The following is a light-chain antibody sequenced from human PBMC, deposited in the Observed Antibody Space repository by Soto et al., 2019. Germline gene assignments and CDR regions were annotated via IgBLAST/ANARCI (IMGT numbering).Light chain of an antibody. Sequence: VLTQPPSVSGAPGQRVTISCTGSSSNIGAGYDVHWYQQLPETAPKLLIYDNTNRPSGVPDRFSGSKSGTAGSLAISGLQSEDEAHYYCAAWDDSLKAMLFGRGTKVTVL. CDR1: SSNIGAGYD. V-gene: IGLV1-40*01. J-gene: IGLJ6*01. CDR2: DNT. CDR3: AAWDDSLKAML.